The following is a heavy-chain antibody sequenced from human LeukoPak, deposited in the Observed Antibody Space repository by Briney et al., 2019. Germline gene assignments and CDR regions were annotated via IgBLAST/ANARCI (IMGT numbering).Heavy chain of an antibody. V-gene: IGHV3-48*01. J-gene: IGHJ4*02. D-gene: IGHD1-26*01. CDR1: GFTFSRNS. Sequence: PGGSLRLSCEASGFTFSRNSMNWVRQAPGKGLEWVSEINNSGSTTYYADSVRGRFTISRDNSKNTLYLQMDSLRAEDTAVYYCAKDWAYSGNYYYFDYWGQGTLVTVSS. CDR2: INNSGSTT. CDR3: AKDWAYSGNYYYFDY.